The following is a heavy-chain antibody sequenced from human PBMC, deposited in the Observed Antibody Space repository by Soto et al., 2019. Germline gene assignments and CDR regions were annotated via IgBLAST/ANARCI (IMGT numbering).Heavy chain of an antibody. CDR3: ADSLNLWRPFAH. CDR1: GFSLSTTGMG. J-gene: IGHJ4*02. V-gene: IGHV2-5*02. CDR2: IYWDDTK. Sequence: SGPTLVNPTQTLTLTCTFSGFSLSTTGMGVGWVRQPPGKALEWLALIYWDDTKRYSPSLKNSLTITMDTSKNQVVLTMTNMDPVDTATFYCADSLNLWRPFAHWGQGTLVTVSS.